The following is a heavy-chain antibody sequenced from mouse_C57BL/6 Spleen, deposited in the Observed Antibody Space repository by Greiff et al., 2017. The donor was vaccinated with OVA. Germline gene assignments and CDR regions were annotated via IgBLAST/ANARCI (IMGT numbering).Heavy chain of an antibody. Sequence: QVTLKVSGPGLLQPSQTLSLSCSFSGFSLSTFGMGVGWIRQPSGKGLEWLAHIWWGDDKYYNNALKRGLTISKDTSKTQLCLKFANVYTADTATYYCARDPYYFDYWGQGTTLTVSS. J-gene: IGHJ2*01. CDR1: GFSLSTFGMG. CDR3: ARDPYYFDY. CDR2: IWWGDDK. V-gene: IGHV8-8*01.